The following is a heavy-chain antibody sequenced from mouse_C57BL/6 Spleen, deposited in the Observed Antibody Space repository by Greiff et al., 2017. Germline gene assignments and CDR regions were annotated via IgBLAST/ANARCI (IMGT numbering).Heavy chain of an antibody. CDR2: INYDGSST. J-gene: IGHJ2*01. D-gene: IGHD2-5*01. CDR3: ARGLYSNYLYYFDY. Sequence: EVKLVESEGGLVQPGSSMKLSCTASGFTFSDYYMAWVRQVPEKGLEWVANINYDGSSTYYLDSLKSRFIISRENAKNILYLQMSSLKSEDTATYYCARGLYSNYLYYFDYWGQGTTLTVAS. CDR1: GFTFSDYY. V-gene: IGHV5-16*01.